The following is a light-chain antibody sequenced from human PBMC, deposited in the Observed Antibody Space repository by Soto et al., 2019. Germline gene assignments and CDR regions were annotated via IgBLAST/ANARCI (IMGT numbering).Light chain of an antibody. CDR2: DVN. CDR3: TSSAGGTNV. V-gene: IGLV2-8*01. J-gene: IGLJ1*01. Sequence: QSALTQPPSASGSPGQSVTISCTGTSSDVGGYNYVSWYQQHPGKVPKLIVYDVNKRPSGVPDRFSGSKSGNTASLTVSGLQDEDEADYYCTSSAGGTNVFGTGTKLTVL. CDR1: SSDVGGYNY.